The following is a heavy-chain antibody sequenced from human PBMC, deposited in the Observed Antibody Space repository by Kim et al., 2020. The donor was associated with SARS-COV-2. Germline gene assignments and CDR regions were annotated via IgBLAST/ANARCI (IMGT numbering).Heavy chain of an antibody. Sequence: ASVKVSYKASGYTFTSYGITWVRQAPGQGLEWMGWISIYNGKTNYAQKLQGRVTMTTDTSTSTTYMELRSLRSDDTAVYYCARVSAVRGHLDYWGQGTLV. V-gene: IGHV1-18*04. CDR3: ARVSAVRGHLDY. CDR1: GYTFTSYG. J-gene: IGHJ4*02. D-gene: IGHD3-10*01. CDR2: ISIYNGKT.